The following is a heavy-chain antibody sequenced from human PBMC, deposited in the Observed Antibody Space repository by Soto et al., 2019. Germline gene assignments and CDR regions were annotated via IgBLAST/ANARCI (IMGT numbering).Heavy chain of an antibody. CDR1: GGSISSGGYY. V-gene: IGHV4-31*03. Sequence: PSETLSLTCTVSGGSISSGGYYWSWIRQHPGKGLEWIGYIYYSGSTYYNPSLESRVTISVDTSKNQFSLKLSSVTAADTAVYYCARDPAGSRTDYWGQGTLVTVSS. D-gene: IGHD6-6*01. J-gene: IGHJ4*02. CDR3: ARDPAGSRTDY. CDR2: IYYSGST.